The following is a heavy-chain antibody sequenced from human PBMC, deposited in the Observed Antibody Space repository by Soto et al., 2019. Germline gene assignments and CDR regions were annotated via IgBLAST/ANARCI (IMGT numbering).Heavy chain of an antibody. CDR2: ISYSGST. CDR3: ARGPGIAAAGNWFDP. V-gene: IGHV4-30-4*01. J-gene: IGHJ5*02. D-gene: IGHD6-13*01. Sequence: TSETLSLTCTVSGGSISSGNYYWSWIRQPPGKGLEWIGFISYSGSTYYSASLQSRVTMSVDTSKNQFSLNLSFVTAADTAVYYCARGPGIAAAGNWFDPWGQGTLVTVSS. CDR1: GGSISSGNYY.